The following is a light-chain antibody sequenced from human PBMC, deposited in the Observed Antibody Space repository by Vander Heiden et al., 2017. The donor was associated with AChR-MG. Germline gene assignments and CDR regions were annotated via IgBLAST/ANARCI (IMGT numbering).Light chain of an antibody. CDR1: SSNVGGYNY. CDR3: CSYAGTYTLV. Sequence: QSALTQPRSVSGSPGQSVTISCTVTSSNVGGYNYVSWYQQHPGKAPKLIIYDVSKRPSGVPDRFSGSKSGNTASLTISGLQAEDEADYYCCSYAGTYTLVFGGGTKLTVL. V-gene: IGLV2-11*01. J-gene: IGLJ2*01. CDR2: DVS.